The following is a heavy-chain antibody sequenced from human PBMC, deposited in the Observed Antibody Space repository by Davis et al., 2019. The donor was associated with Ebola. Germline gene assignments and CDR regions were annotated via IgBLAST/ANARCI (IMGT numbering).Heavy chain of an antibody. CDR2: ISYDGSNK. CDR1: GFTFSSYG. J-gene: IGHJ6*02. CDR3: ARDRPRDIVVPKKNYGMDV. D-gene: IGHD2-2*01. Sequence: GESLKISCAASGFTFSSYGMHWVRQAPGKGLEWVAVISYDGSNKYYADSVKGRFTISRDNSKNTLYLQMNSLRAEDTAVYYCARDRPRDIVVPKKNYGMDVWGQGTTVTVPS. V-gene: IGHV3-30*03.